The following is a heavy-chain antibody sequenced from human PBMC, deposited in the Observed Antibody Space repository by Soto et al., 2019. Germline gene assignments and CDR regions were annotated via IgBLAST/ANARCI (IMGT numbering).Heavy chain of an antibody. V-gene: IGHV1-69*08. CDR3: ARDGPLQWVSGLRPNRYFDY. CDR2: IIPIHGIA. CDR1: GGTFSSYT. D-gene: IGHD5-12*01. Sequence: QVQLVQSGAEVKKPGSSVKVSCKASGGTFSSYTISWVRQAPGQGLEWMGRIIPIHGIANYAQKFQGRVTITADKSTSTAYMELSSLRSEDTAVYYCARDGPLQWVSGLRPNRYFDYWGQGTLVTVSS. J-gene: IGHJ4*02.